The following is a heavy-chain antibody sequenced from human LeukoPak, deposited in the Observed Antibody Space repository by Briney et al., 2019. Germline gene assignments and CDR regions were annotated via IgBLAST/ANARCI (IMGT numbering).Heavy chain of an antibody. CDR1: GFTFSSYW. CDR3: ARESPHSDY. Sequence: GGSLRLSCAASGFTFSSYWMHWVRQAPGKGLVWVSRIKTDGSSTMYADSVKGRFTISRDNAKNTLYLQMNSLRAEDTAVYYCARESPHSDYWGQGTLVTVSS. CDR2: IKTDGSST. V-gene: IGHV3-74*03. J-gene: IGHJ4*02. D-gene: IGHD2-21*01.